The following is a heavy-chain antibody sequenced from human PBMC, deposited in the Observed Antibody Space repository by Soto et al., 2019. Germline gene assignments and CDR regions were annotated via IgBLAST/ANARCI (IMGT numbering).Heavy chain of an antibody. D-gene: IGHD3-9*01. J-gene: IGHJ6*02. CDR1: GDTFTDYY. V-gene: IGHV1-46*01. CDR3: ARDRPTTWFRTGMDV. CDR2: IRPTGDFT. Sequence: GASVKVSCKASGDTFTDYYIHWVRQAPGQGLEWMGVIRPTGDFTNYAQKFQGRVTMTRDASTSTVYMVLSSLKSEDTAVYYCARDRPTTWFRTGMDVWGQGTTVTVSS.